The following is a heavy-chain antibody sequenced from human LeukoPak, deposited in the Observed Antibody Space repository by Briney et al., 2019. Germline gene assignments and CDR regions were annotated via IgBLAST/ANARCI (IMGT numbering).Heavy chain of an antibody. CDR3: AKESGKFDY. CDR2: ISADGGST. Sequence: SGGSLRLSCVASGLNFDDSAMHWVRQAPGKGLEWVSLISADGGSTFSADSVKGRFSISRDNSKNSLYLQMNSLRSEAAAMYYCAKESGKFDYWGQGTLVAVSS. CDR1: GLNFDDSA. J-gene: IGHJ4*02. V-gene: IGHV3-43*02.